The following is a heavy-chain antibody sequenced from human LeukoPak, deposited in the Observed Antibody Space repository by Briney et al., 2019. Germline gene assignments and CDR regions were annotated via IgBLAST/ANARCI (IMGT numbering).Heavy chain of an antibody. CDR2: FYYSGST. CDR1: GGSISRSSYY. CDR3: ARDYGDHAFDC. Sequence: WETLSLTCTVSGGSISRSSYYWGWIRQPPGKGLEWIGSFYYSGSTYYNPSLKSQVTISVDTSKNQSSLKLSSVTAADTAVYFCARDYGDHAFDCWGQGTLVTVSS. J-gene: IGHJ4*02. D-gene: IGHD4-17*01. V-gene: IGHV4-39*01.